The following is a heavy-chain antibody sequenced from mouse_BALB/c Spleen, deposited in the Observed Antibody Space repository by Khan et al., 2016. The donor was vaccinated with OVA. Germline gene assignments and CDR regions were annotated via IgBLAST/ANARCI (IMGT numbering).Heavy chain of an antibody. Sequence: QVQLKQSGAELARPGASVKLSCKASGYTFTDYYINWVKQRTGQGLEWIGEISSGSGDTYYNEKFKGKATLTADTSSTTAYMQLSSLTSEASAVYFCARSKYVGYTFAYWGQGTPVTVSA. CDR3: ARSKYVGYTFAY. V-gene: IGHV1-77*01. J-gene: IGHJ3*01. D-gene: IGHD1-2*01. CDR1: GYTFTDYY. CDR2: ISSGSGDT.